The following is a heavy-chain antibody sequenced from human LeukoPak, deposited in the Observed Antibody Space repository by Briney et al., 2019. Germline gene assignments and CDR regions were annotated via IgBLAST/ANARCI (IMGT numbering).Heavy chain of an antibody. V-gene: IGHV3-23*01. Sequence: GGSLRLSCAASGFPFNDYAMSWVRQAPGKGLEWISGIGGSGGSTYYADSVKGRFTISRDNSKNTLYLQMNSLRAEDTAVYYCARDGPYYGMDVWGQGTTVTVSS. CDR1: GFPFNDYA. CDR3: ARDGPYYGMDV. J-gene: IGHJ6*02. CDR2: IGGSGGST.